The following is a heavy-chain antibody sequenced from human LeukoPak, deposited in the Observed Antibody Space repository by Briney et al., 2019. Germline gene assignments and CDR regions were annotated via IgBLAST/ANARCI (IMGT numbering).Heavy chain of an antibody. Sequence: GGSLRPSCVGSGFTFSDYWMSGVRQAPGKGLEWVANIKQDGSEKDYVDALKGRFTISRDNAKNSLYLQMNSLRAEDTAVYYCARWLELMRNFDWWGQGTLVTVSS. CDR2: IKQDGSEK. CDR3: ARWLELMRNFDW. CDR1: GFTFSDYW. D-gene: IGHD5-24*01. V-gene: IGHV3-7*01. J-gene: IGHJ4*02.